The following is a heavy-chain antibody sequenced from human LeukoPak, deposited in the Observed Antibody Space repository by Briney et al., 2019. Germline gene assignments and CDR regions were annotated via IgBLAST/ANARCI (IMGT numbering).Heavy chain of an antibody. Sequence: GGSLRLSCTFSGLSFSDSAVTWVRQAPGKGLEWIGCTRSKVYGGTTEYAASVKGRITISRDESKSIAYLQMDSLTTEDTAVYFCARGERDFDYWGQGTVVTVSS. J-gene: IGHJ4*02. CDR2: TRSKVYGGTT. V-gene: IGHV3-49*04. D-gene: IGHD3-16*01. CDR1: GLSFSDSA. CDR3: ARGERDFDY.